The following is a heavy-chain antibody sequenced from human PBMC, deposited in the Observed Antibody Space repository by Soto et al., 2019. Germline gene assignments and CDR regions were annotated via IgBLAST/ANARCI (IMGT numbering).Heavy chain of an antibody. J-gene: IGHJ4*02. CDR1: GFTFSSYG. Sequence: QVQLVESGGGVVQPGRSLRLSCAASGFTFSSYGMHWVRQAPGKGLEWVAVISYDGSNKYYADSVKGRFTISRDNSKNTLYLKMNSLRAEDTAVYYCAKGDYEDYWGQGTLVTVSS. CDR3: AKGDYEDY. CDR2: ISYDGSNK. V-gene: IGHV3-30*18. D-gene: IGHD4-17*01.